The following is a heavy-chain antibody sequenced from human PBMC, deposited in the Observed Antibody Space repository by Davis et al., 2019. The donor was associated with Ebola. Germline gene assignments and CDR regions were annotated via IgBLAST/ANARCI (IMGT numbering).Heavy chain of an antibody. CDR2: ISGSGGST. J-gene: IGHJ4*02. V-gene: IGHV3-23*01. Sequence: GESLKISCAASGFTFSSYAMRWVRQAPGKGLEWVSAISGSGGSTYYAHSVKGRFTISRDNSKNTLYLQMNSLRAEDTAVYYCAKGGLLWFGKVWYFDYWGQGTLVTVSS. CDR3: AKGGLLWFGKVWYFDY. CDR1: GFTFSSYA. D-gene: IGHD3-10*01.